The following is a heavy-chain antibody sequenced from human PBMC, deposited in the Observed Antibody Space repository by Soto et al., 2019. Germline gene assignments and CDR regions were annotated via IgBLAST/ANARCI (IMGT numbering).Heavy chain of an antibody. CDR1: GFTFDDYA. J-gene: IGHJ5*02. CDR2: ISGNSGSI. V-gene: IGHV3-23*01. CDR3: AKGNNRPSDP. Sequence: PGGSLRLSCAASGFTFDDYAMHWVRQAPGKGLEWVSGISGNSGSIDYADSVKGRFTISRDNSKNTLYLQMNSLRAEDTAVYYCAKGNNRPSDPWGQGTLVTVSS.